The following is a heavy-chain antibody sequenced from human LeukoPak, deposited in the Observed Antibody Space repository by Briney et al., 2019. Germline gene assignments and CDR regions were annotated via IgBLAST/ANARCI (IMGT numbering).Heavy chain of an antibody. CDR2: ISAYNGNT. V-gene: IGHV1-18*04. Sequence: ASVKVSCKASGHTFTSYYMHWVRQAPGQGLEWMGWISAYNGNTNYAQKLQGRVTMTTDTSTSTAYMELRSLRSDDTAVYYCARDRSLFDPWGQGTLVTVSS. D-gene: IGHD2-15*01. CDR1: GHTFTSYY. J-gene: IGHJ5*02. CDR3: ARDRSLFDP.